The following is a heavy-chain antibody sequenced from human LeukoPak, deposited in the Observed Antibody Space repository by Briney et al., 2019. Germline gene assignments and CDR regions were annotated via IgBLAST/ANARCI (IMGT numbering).Heavy chain of an antibody. D-gene: IGHD3-22*01. CDR2: IRRDGSET. CDR1: GFTFSNYW. J-gene: IGHJ4*02. Sequence: GGSLRLSCAASGFTFSNYWMTWVRRAPGKGLEWVANIRRDGSETHYVDSVMGRFTISRDNAKNSLYLQMNSLRAEDTAVYYCARDLEYYYDSSGYYPWYFDYWGQGTLVTVSS. CDR3: ARDLEYYYDSSGYYPWYFDY. V-gene: IGHV3-7*01.